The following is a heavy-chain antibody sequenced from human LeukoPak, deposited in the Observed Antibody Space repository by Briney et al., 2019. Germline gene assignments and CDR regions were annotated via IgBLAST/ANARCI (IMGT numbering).Heavy chain of an antibody. D-gene: IGHD5-18*01. CDR1: GGTFGSYA. CDR3: ARGGSIYSYGFGY. J-gene: IGHJ4*02. Sequence: SVKVSCKASGGTFGSYAISWVRQAPGQGLEWMGRIIPILGIANYAQKFQGRVTITADKSQRTAYMQLSSLRSEDTAVYYCARGGSIYSYGFGYWGQGTLVTVSS. CDR2: IIPILGIA. V-gene: IGHV1-69*04.